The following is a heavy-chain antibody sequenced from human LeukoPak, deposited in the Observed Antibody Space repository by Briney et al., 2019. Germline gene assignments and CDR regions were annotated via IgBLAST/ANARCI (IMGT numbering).Heavy chain of an antibody. D-gene: IGHD6-19*01. J-gene: IGHJ6*02. V-gene: IGHV5-51*01. CDR2: IYPGDSDT. CDR1: GYSFTSYW. Sequence: GESLKISCKGSGYSFTSYWIGWVRQMPGKGLEWMGIIYPGDSDTRYSPSFQGQATISADKSISTAYLQWSSLKASDTAMYYCARVGYIAVAGKDGMDVWGQGTTVTVSS. CDR3: ARVGYIAVAGKDGMDV.